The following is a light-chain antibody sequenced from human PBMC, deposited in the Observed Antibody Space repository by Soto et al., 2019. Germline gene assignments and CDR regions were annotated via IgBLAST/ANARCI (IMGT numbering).Light chain of an antibody. V-gene: IGLV2-8*01. CDR2: EVI. J-gene: IGLJ1*01. Sequence: QSVLTQPPSASGSPGQSVTISCTGTSSDFVVFTFFSWYQQHPGKAPKLMFFEVINRPSGFLVRFFGSNFGNTASLTVFGLQAEDEADYYCSSYAGSNNLEVFGTGPRSPS. CDR3: SSYAGSNNLEV. CDR1: SSDFVVFTF.